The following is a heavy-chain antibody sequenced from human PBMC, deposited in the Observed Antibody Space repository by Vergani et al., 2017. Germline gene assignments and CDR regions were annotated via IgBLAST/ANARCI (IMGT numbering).Heavy chain of an antibody. CDR2: LTGGGGST. V-gene: IGHV3-23*01. J-gene: IGHJ4*02. D-gene: IGHD5-12*01. CDR3: VKDAGGYENFFDY. CDR1: GFTFSTYA. Sequence: EVQLLESGGSLKQPGGSVRLSCAASGFTFSTYAMHLVRQAPGKGLEWVSALTGGGGSTYYADSFKGRFIISRDNSRDTLYLQMNSLRPEDTATYYCVKDAGGYENFFDYWGQGTLVTVSS.